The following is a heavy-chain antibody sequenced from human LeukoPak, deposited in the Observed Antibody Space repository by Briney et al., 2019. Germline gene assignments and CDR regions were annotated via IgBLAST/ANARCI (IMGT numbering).Heavy chain of an antibody. CDR3: ARDATRGSYYFDY. V-gene: IGHV1-2*02. CDR2: INPNSGGT. J-gene: IGHJ4*02. CDR1: GYTVTGYY. D-gene: IGHD3-10*01. Sequence: GASVTVSCKASGYTVTGYYMHWVRQAPGQGLEWMGWINPNSGGTNYAQKFQGRVTMTRDTSISTAYMELSRLRSDDTAVYYCARDATRGSYYFDYWGQGTLVTVSS.